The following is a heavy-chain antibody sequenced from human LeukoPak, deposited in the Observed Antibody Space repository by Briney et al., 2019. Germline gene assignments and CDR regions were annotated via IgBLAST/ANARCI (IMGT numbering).Heavy chain of an antibody. D-gene: IGHD3-10*01. Sequence: GESLKVSCKASGYTFTNYHIIWVRQAAGQGLEWMGWMNPKTGYTVYAQKFRGRVTMTTDTSTSTAYMELRSLRSDDTAVYYCARGDGDTMVRGVILDYWGQGTLVTVSS. V-gene: IGHV1-8*01. J-gene: IGHJ4*02. CDR1: GYTFTNYH. CDR3: ARGDGDTMVRGVILDY. CDR2: MNPKTGYT.